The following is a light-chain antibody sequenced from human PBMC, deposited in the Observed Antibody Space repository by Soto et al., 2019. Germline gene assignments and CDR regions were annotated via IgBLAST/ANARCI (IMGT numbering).Light chain of an antibody. CDR2: EVS. CDR3: MQYNSYSIT. CDR1: LRILHSDGKTY. J-gene: IGKJ5*01. Sequence: LVMTQTPLSQSVTHGQRVSLSCKRSLRILHSDGKTYFYWDVQKSGQSPQILIYEVSSRFSGVPDRLSGSGSGTDFTLKISRVEAKDVGVYYLMQYNSYSITFGQGTRLEIK. V-gene: IGKV2-29*01.